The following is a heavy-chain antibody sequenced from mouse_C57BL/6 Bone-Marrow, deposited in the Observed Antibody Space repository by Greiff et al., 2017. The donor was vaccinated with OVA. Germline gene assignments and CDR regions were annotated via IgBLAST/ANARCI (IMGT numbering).Heavy chain of an antibody. V-gene: IGHV5-12*01. CDR3: ARQGVASSYWYFDV. Sequence: EVMLVESGGGLVQPGGSLKLSCAASGFTFSDYYMYWVRQTPEKRLEWVAYISNGGGSTYYPDTVKGRFTISRDNAKNTLYLQMSRLKSEDTAMYYCARQGVASSYWYFDVWGTGTTVTVSS. J-gene: IGHJ1*03. CDR1: GFTFSDYY. D-gene: IGHD1-1*02. CDR2: ISNGGGST.